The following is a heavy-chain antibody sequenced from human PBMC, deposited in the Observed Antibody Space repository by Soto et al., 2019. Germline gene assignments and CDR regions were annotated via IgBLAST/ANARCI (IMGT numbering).Heavy chain of an antibody. V-gene: IGHV3-23*01. Sequence: EVQLLESGGGLVRPGGSLRLSCAASGFTFSNYAMSWVRQAPGTGLQWVSSISGSGGITYIAESVKGRLTISRDNSKNTLDLQMNSLRAEDTVVYYCAKGYYDFWSGYINWGQGTRVSVSS. D-gene: IGHD3-3*01. CDR3: AKGYYDFWSGYIN. CDR2: ISGSGGIT. J-gene: IGHJ4*02. CDR1: GFTFSNYA.